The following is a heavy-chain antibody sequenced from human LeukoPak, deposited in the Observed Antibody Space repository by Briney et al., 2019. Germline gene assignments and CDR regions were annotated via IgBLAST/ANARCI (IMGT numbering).Heavy chain of an antibody. Sequence: PGRSLRLSCAASGFTFDDYAMHWVRQAPGKGLEWVAVISYDGSNKYYADSVKGRFTISRDNSKNTLYLQMNSLRAEDTAVYYCARSGLSGYDWVYYYGMDVWGQGTTVTVSS. V-gene: IGHV3-30-3*01. CDR3: ARSGLSGYDWVYYYGMDV. CDR2: ISYDGSNK. J-gene: IGHJ6*02. CDR1: GFTFDDYA. D-gene: IGHD5-12*01.